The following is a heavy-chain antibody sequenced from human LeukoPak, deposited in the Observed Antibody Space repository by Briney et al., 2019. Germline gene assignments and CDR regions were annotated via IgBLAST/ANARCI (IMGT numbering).Heavy chain of an antibody. V-gene: IGHV3-74*01. CDR1: GLTFSSYW. CDR2: INREGSST. D-gene: IGHD2-15*01. Sequence: PGGSLRLSCAVSGLTFSSYWMHWVRQAPGKGLVWVSRINREGSSTSYADSVKGRFTISRDNAKNTLYLQMNSLRAEDTAVYYCASRDQRCSGDTCYPIDYWGQGTLVTVSS. CDR3: ASRDQRCSGDTCYPIDY. J-gene: IGHJ4*02.